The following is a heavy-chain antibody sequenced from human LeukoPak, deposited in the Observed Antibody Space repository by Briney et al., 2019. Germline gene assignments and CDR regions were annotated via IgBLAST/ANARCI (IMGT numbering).Heavy chain of an antibody. V-gene: IGHV3-23*01. CDR2: ISGSGGST. CDR3: AVQAPGYSSSWTEEIY. Sequence: GRSLRLSCAASGFTFSSYAMSWVRQAPGKGLEWVSAISGSGGSTYYADSVKGRFTISRDNSKNTLYLQMNSLRAEDTAVYYCAVQAPGYSSSWTEEIYWGQGTLVTVSS. CDR1: GFTFSSYA. J-gene: IGHJ4*02. D-gene: IGHD6-13*01.